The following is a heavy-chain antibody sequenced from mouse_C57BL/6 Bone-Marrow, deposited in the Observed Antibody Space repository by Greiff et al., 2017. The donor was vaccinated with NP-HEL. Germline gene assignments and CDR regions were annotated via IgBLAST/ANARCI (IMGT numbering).Heavy chain of an antibody. CDR3: ARRRYFDV. CDR1: GYTFTSYT. CDR2: INPSSGYT. J-gene: IGHJ1*03. Sequence: VQVVESGAELARPGASVKMSCKASGYTFTSYTMHWVKQRPGQGLEWIGYINPSSGYTKYNQKFKDKATLTADKSSSTAYMQLSCLTSEDSAVYYCARRRYFDVWGTGTTVTVSS. V-gene: IGHV1-4*01.